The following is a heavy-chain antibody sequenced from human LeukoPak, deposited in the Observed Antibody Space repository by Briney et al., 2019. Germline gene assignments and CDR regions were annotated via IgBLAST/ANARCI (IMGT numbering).Heavy chain of an antibody. Sequence: GGSLRLSCAASGFTFDDYAMPWVRQAPGKGLEWVSGISWNSGSIGYADSVKGRFTISRDNAKNSLYLQMNSLRAEDTALYYCAKGVGSSYWGQGTLVTVSS. CDR3: AKGVGSSY. D-gene: IGHD2-15*01. J-gene: IGHJ4*02. CDR1: GFTFDDYA. CDR2: ISWNSGSI. V-gene: IGHV3-9*01.